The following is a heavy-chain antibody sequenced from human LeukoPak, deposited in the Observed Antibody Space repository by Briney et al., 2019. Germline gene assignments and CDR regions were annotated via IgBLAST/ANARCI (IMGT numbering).Heavy chain of an antibody. D-gene: IGHD3-22*01. CDR3: AKCPMYYYDSSGYYYRY. Sequence: GGSLRLSCAASGFTFSSYAMSWVRQAPGKGLEWVSAISGSGGSTYYADSVKGRFTISRDNSKNTLYLQMNSLRAEDTAVYYCAKCPMYYYDSSGYYYRYWGQGTLVTVSS. CDR2: ISGSGGST. CDR1: GFTFSSYA. J-gene: IGHJ4*02. V-gene: IGHV3-23*01.